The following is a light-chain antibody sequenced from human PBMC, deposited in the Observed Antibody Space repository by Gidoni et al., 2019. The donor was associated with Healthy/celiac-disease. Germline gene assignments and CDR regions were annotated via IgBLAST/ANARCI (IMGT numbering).Light chain of an antibody. J-gene: IGKJ1*01. CDR2: GAS. CDR3: QQYGSSPGT. Sequence: EIVLTQSPTPLSLSPGERATLSCRASQSVSSSYLAWYQQKPGQAPRLPIYGASSRATGIPDRFSGSGSGTDFTPIISRLEPEDFAVYYCQQYGSSPGTFXQXTKVEIK. V-gene: IGKV3-20*01. CDR1: QSVSSSY.